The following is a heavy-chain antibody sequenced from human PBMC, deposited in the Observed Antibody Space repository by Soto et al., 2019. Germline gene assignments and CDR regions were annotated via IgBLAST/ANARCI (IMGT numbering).Heavy chain of an antibody. CDR1: GFTFSSYG. D-gene: IGHD6-19*01. CDR3: AKGPRVGWGGALLF. CDR2: ISYDGSNK. Sequence: QVQLVESGGGVVQPGRSLRLSCAASGFTFSSYGMHWVRQAPGKGLEWVAVISYDGSNKYYADSVKGRFTISRDNSKNTLYLQMNSLRAEDTAVYYCAKGPRVGWGGALLFWGQGTLVTVSS. J-gene: IGHJ4*02. V-gene: IGHV3-30*18.